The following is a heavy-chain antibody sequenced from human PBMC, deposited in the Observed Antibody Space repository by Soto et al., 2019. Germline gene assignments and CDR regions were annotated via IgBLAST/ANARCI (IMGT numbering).Heavy chain of an antibody. CDR3: AREGITIFGVVTHYYYYGMDV. Sequence: ASVKLACKDPGYTFTSNTIGSVGQAPGQGLEWMGWINPNSGGTNYAQKFQGRVTMTRDTSISTAYMELSRLRSDDTAVYYCAREGITIFGVVTHYYYYGMDVWGQGTTVTVYS. D-gene: IGHD3-3*01. CDR2: INPNSGGT. J-gene: IGHJ6*02. CDR1: GYTFTSNT. V-gene: IGHV1-2*02.